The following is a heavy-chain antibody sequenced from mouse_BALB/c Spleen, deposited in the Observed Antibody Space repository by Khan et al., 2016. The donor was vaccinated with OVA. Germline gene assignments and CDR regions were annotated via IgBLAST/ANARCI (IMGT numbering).Heavy chain of an antibody. CDR3: ARGHYGNPFAY. CDR1: GFSFRDYY. V-gene: IGHV5-4*02. CDR2: IRDGGSYT. Sequence: EVELVESGGGLVKPGGSLKLSCGASGFSFRDYYMYWVRQTPEKRLEWVATIRDGGSYTYFKDSVKGRFTISRDDAKNNLYLQMSSLKSENTAMYYCARGHYGNPFAYWGQGTLVTVSA. J-gene: IGHJ3*01. D-gene: IGHD2-1*01.